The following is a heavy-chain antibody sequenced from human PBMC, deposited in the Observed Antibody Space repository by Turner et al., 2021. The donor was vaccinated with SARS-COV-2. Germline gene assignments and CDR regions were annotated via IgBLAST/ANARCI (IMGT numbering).Heavy chain of an antibody. CDR2: ISYDGSNK. Sequence: QVQLVESGGGVVQPGRSLRLSCSASGFTFSSYAMHWVRQAPGKGLEWVGLISYDGSNKYYADSVKGRFTISRDKSKNTLYLQMNSLRADDTAVYDCARDLGSGWYPWSQGTLVTVSS. CDR3: ARDLGSGWYP. D-gene: IGHD6-19*01. J-gene: IGHJ5*02. CDR1: GFTFSSYA. V-gene: IGHV3-30-3*01.